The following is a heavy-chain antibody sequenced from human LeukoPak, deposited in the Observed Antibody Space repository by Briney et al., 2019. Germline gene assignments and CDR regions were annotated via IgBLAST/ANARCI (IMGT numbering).Heavy chain of an antibody. CDR2: IWYDGSNK. CDR1: GFIFSSYG. CDR3: ARAQTLLLRHAAFDY. D-gene: IGHD3-22*01. V-gene: IGHV3-33*01. Sequence: GGSLRLSCAASGFIFSSYGMHWVRQAPGKGLEWVAVIWYDGSNKYYADSVKGRFTISRDNSKNTLYLQMNSLRAEDTAVYYCARAQTLLLRHAAFDYWGQGTLVTVSS. J-gene: IGHJ4*02.